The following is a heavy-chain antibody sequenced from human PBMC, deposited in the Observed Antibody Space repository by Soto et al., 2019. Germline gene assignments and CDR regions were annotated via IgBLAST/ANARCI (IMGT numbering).Heavy chain of an antibody. D-gene: IGHD3-10*01. V-gene: IGHV3-33*08. CDR1: GFTFSSYA. Sequence: GGSLRLSCAASGFTFSSYAMHWVRQAPGKGLEWVAVIWYDGSNKYYADSVKGRFTISRDNSKNTLYLQMNSLRAEDTAVYYCARESYGSGSYYYYYGMDVWGQGTTVTVSS. J-gene: IGHJ6*02. CDR3: ARESYGSGSYYYYYGMDV. CDR2: IWYDGSNK.